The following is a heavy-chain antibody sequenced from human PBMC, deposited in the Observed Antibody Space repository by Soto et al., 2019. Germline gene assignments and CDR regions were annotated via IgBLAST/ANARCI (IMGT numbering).Heavy chain of an antibody. D-gene: IGHD2-2*01. CDR3: AKRPASIITFDY. CDR1: GFTFSNYA. V-gene: IGHV3-23*01. J-gene: IGHJ4*02. CDR2: ISGNGGST. Sequence: EVQLLDSGGGLVQPGGSLRLSCAASGFTFSNYAMSWVRQAPGKGLEWVSTISGNGGSTYYADSVKGRFTISRDNSKNMVFLQINSLRDDDSAVYYCAKRPASIITFDYWGQGTPVTVSS.